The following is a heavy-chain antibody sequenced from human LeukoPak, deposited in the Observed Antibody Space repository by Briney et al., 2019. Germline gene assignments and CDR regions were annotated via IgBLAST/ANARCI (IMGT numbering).Heavy chain of an antibody. D-gene: IGHD1-26*01. J-gene: IGHJ4*02. CDR1: GYTFSSYG. CDR3: ARGDGNYYDY. V-gene: IGHV1-18*01. Sequence: ASVKVSCKASGYTFSSYGISWVRQAPGQGLEWMGWISAYNGNTNYAQKFQGRVTMTTDPSTSTAYMELRSLRSDDTAVYFCARGDGNYYDYWGQGTLVTVSS. CDR2: ISAYNGNT.